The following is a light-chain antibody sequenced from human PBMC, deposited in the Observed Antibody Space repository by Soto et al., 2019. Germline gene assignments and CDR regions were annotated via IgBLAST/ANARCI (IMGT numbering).Light chain of an antibody. CDR2: YAS. CDR3: QQYDNLPFT. V-gene: IGKV1-33*01. J-gene: IGKJ3*01. CDR1: QDISNY. Sequence: DIQMTQSPSSLSASVGDRVTITCQASQDISNYLKWYQQKPGKAPQLLIYYASNLETVVPSRVSGSGSGTDFTVTISSLQPEDIAKYYCQQYDNLPFTFGPGTKVDIK.